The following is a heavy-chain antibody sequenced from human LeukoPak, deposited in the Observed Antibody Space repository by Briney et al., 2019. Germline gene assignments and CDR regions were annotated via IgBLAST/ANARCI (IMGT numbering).Heavy chain of an antibody. CDR2: IYYSGSP. D-gene: IGHD3-10*01. Sequence: PSETLSLTCTVSGGSISSSYWSWIRQPPGKGLEWIGYIYYSGSPNYNPSLKSRVTISVDTSKNQFSLKLSSVTAADTAIYYCARGGYYGSGNDFRFDPWGQGTLVTVSS. J-gene: IGHJ5*02. CDR3: ARGGYYGSGNDFRFDP. CDR1: GGSISSSY. V-gene: IGHV4-59*01.